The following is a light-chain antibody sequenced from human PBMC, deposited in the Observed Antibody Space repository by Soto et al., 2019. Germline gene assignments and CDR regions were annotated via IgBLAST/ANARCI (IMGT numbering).Light chain of an antibody. CDR2: DAS. Sequence: EIGLTQFPVTLSLSPGERATLSCMASQSIGTYLAWYRQKPGQAPRLLMYDASSRATGIPARFTGSGSVTDFTLPISSLEPEDSDVYYCLQRSDGPVTFGGGTKVEIK. V-gene: IGKV3-11*01. CDR1: QSIGTY. CDR3: LQRSDGPVT. J-gene: IGKJ4*01.